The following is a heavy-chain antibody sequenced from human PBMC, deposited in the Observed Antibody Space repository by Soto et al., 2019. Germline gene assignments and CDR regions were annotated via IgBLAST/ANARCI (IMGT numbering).Heavy chain of an antibody. D-gene: IGHD2-15*01. Sequence: LSLTCTVSGGSISSYYWSWIRQPPGKGLEWIGYIYYSGSTNYNPSLKSRVTISVDTYKNQFSLKLSSVTAADTAVYYCARDSRVVVAAYSLLGMDVWGQGTTVTVSS. J-gene: IGHJ6*02. V-gene: IGHV4-59*01. CDR2: IYYSGST. CDR3: ARDSRVVVAAYSLLGMDV. CDR1: GGSISSYY.